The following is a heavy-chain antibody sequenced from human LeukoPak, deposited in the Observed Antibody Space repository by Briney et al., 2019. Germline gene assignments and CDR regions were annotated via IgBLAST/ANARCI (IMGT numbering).Heavy chain of an antibody. Sequence: ASVKVSCKASGYTFTGYYMHWVRQAPGQGLEWMGWINPNSGGTNYAQKFQGRVTMTRDTSISTAYMELSRLRSDDTAVYYCARPPFLRGYSYGFWGQGTLVTVSS. J-gene: IGHJ4*02. D-gene: IGHD5-18*01. CDR3: ARPPFLRGYSYGF. CDR2: INPNSGGT. V-gene: IGHV1-2*02. CDR1: GYTFTGYY.